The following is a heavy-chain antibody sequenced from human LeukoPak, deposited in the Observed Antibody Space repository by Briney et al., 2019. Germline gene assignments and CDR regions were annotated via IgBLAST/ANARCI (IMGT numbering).Heavy chain of an antibody. V-gene: IGHV1-18*04. CDR3: ARDAPMVRGVMTGRLGFDP. CDR1: GYTFTGYY. CDR2: ISAYNGNT. J-gene: IGHJ5*02. D-gene: IGHD3-10*01. Sequence: ASVKVSCKASGYTFTGYYMHWVRQAPGQGLEWMGWISAYNGNTNYAQKLQGRVTMTTDTSTSTAYMELRSLRSDDTAVYYCARDAPMVRGVMTGRLGFDPWGQGTLVTVSS.